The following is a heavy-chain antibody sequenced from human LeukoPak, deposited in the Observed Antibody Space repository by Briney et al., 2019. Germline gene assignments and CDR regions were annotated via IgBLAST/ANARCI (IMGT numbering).Heavy chain of an antibody. CDR2: MNPNSGNT. V-gene: IGHV1-8*01. J-gene: IGHJ4*02. CDR3: ARKYLYGSGKPHFDH. Sequence: ASVKVSCKASGYTFTSYDINWVRQATGQGLEWMGWMNPNSGNTGYAQKFQGRVTMTRNTSISTAYMELSSLRSDDTAVYFCARKYLYGSGKPHFDHWGQGTLVTVSP. D-gene: IGHD3-10*01. CDR1: GYTFTSYD.